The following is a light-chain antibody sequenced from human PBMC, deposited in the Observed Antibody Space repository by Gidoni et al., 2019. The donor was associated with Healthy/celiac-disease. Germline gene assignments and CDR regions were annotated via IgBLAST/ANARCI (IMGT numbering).Light chain of an antibody. Sequence: DIQMTQSPSSLSASVGDRVTITCRASQSIRSYLNWYQQKPGKAPKLLIYAASSLQSGVPSRFSGSGSGTDFTLNISSLQPEDFATYYCKQSYSTLITFGQGTRLEIK. CDR1: QSIRSY. CDR3: KQSYSTLIT. J-gene: IGKJ5*01. CDR2: AAS. V-gene: IGKV1-39*01.